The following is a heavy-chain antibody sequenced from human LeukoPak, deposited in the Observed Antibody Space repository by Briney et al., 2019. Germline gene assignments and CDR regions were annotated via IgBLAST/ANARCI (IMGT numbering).Heavy chain of an antibody. J-gene: IGHJ4*02. V-gene: IGHV3-11*01. CDR3: AGTYDSSGYSEY. Sequence: GGSLRLSCAASGFTFSDYYMSWIRQAPGKGLEWVSYISGSGSTVYYAASVRGRFTISRDNAKNSLFLQMNSLRAEGTAVYYCAGTYDSSGYSEYWGQGTLVTVSA. D-gene: IGHD3-22*01. CDR2: ISGSGSTV. CDR1: GFTFSDYY.